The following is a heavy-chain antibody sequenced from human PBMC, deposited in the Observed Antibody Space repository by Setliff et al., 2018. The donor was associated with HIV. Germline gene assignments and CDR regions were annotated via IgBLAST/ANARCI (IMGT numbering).Heavy chain of an antibody. Sequence: SETLSLTCTVSGGSISSGNYYWSWIRQPAGKGLEWIGHISTSGRTNYNPSLMSRLAISVDTSKNQFSLKLSSVTAADTAVHHCARADNYYYDSGAFKSGLDAFDIWGQGTMVTVSS. CDR2: ISTSGRT. D-gene: IGHD3-22*01. J-gene: IGHJ3*02. CDR1: GGSISSGNYY. CDR3: ARADNYYYDSGAFKSGLDAFDI. V-gene: IGHV4-61*09.